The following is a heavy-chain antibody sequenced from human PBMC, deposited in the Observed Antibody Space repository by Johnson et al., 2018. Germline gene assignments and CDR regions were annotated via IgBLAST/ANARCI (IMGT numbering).Heavy chain of an antibody. CDR2: ISYDGSNK. CDR1: GFTFSSYG. D-gene: IGHD6-13*01. CDR3: ARDTDSNTWSNDAFDI. Sequence: VQLVEAGGGVVQPGRSLRLSCAASGFTFSSYGMHWVRQAPGKGLEWVAVISYDGSNKYYPDSVTGRFTISRANTKHLPYLQMNSLRTEDTAVYYCARDTDSNTWSNDAFDIWGQGTRVTVSS. J-gene: IGHJ3*02. V-gene: IGHV3-33*05.